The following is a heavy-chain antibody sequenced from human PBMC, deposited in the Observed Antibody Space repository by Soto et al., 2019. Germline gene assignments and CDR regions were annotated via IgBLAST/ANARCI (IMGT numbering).Heavy chain of an antibody. Sequence: PGGSLRLSCAASGFTFSEYYMSWIRQTPRKGLEWVAYISNSSSTIYYADSVKGRFTISRDNAKNSLYLQMNSLRDEDTAVYYCARDDGYYDSSGLDYWGQGTLVTVSS. CDR2: ISNSSSTI. D-gene: IGHD3-22*01. CDR1: GFTFSEYY. CDR3: ARDDGYYDSSGLDY. J-gene: IGHJ4*02. V-gene: IGHV3-11*04.